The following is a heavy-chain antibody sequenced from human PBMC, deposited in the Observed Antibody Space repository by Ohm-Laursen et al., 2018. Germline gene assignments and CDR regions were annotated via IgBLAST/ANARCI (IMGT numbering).Heavy chain of an antibody. CDR3: ARAVIGHIAWFDP. CDR2: IYYSGST. V-gene: IGHV4-59*01. D-gene: IGHD2-21*01. J-gene: IGHJ5*02. CDR1: GGSISSYY. Sequence: GTLSLTCTVSGGSISSYYWSWIRQPPGKGLEWIGYIYYSGSTNYNPSLKSRVTISVDTSKSQFSLKLSSVTAADTAVYYCARAVIGHIAWFDPWGQGTLVTVSS.